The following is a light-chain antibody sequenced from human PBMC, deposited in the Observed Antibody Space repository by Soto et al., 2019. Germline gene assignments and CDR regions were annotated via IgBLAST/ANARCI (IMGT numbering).Light chain of an antibody. V-gene: IGKV1-5*01. CDR1: QSIGTW. Sequence: DIQLTQSPSTLSASVGDRITITCRASQSIGTWLAWYQHRPGEGPKLLIHDASSLESGVPSRFSGSGSATEFSLTISSLESGYSATYHCQQYATYAPRTFGQGTKVEIK. CDR3: QQYATYAPRT. CDR2: DAS. J-gene: IGKJ1*01.